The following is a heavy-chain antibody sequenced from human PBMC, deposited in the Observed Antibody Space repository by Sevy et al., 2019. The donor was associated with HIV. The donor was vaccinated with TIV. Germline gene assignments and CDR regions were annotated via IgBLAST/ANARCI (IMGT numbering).Heavy chain of an antibody. Sequence: GGSLRLSCAASGFTFSNAWMSWVRQAPGKGLEWVGRIKSKTDGGTTDYAAPVKGRFTISRDDSKNTLYLQMNSLKTEATAVYYCTTGVGVGATPGYYYYYMDVWGKGTTVTVSS. CDR2: IKSKTDGGTT. CDR3: TTGVGVGATPGYYYYYMDV. CDR1: GFTFSNAW. D-gene: IGHD1-26*01. V-gene: IGHV3-15*01. J-gene: IGHJ6*03.